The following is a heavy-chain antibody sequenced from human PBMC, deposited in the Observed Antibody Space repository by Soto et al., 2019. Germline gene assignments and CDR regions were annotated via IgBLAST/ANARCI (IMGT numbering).Heavy chain of an antibody. CDR3: AREAIFGVVISGYYYYYGMDV. Sequence: ASVKVSCKASGYTFTSYGISWVRQAPGQGLEWMGWISAYNGNTNYAQKLQGRVTMTTDTSTSTAYMELRSLGSDDTAVYYCAREAIFGVVISGYYYYYGMDVRGQGTTVTVSS. J-gene: IGHJ6*02. CDR1: GYTFTSYG. CDR2: ISAYNGNT. D-gene: IGHD3-3*01. V-gene: IGHV1-18*01.